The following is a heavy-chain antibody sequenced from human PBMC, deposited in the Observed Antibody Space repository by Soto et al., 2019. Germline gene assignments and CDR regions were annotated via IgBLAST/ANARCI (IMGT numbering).Heavy chain of an antibody. D-gene: IGHD3-22*01. V-gene: IGHV3-23*01. CDR1: GFTFSNYA. CDR2: ISGSGGST. J-gene: IGHJ4*02. Sequence: GGSLRLSCAASGFTFSNYAMSWVRQAPGKGLEWVSAISGSGGSTYYADSVKGRFTISRDNSKNTLYLQMNTLSAEDTAVYYCAKGSVIVVVTFDYWGQGTLVTVSS. CDR3: AKGSVIVVVTFDY.